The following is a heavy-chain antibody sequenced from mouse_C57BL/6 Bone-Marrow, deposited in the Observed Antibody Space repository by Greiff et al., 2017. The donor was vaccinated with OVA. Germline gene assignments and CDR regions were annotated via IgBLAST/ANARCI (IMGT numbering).Heavy chain of an antibody. J-gene: IGHJ1*03. D-gene: IGHD2-3*01. Sequence: QVQLQQSGAELARPGASVKLSCKASGYTFTSYGISWVKQRTGQGLEWIGEIYPRSGNTYYNEKFKGKATLTADTSSSTAYMELRSLTSEDSAVEFCAREGDGYCSYGYFDVWGTGTTVTVSS. V-gene: IGHV1-81*01. CDR3: AREGDGYCSYGYFDV. CDR1: GYTFTSYG. CDR2: IYPRSGNT.